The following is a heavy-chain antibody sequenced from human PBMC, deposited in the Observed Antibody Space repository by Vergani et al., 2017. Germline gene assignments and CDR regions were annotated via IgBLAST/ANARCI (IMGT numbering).Heavy chain of an antibody. CDR2: IIPILGIA. Sequence: QVQLVQSGAEVKKPGSSVKVSCKASGGTFSSYTISWVRQAPGQGLEWMGRIIPILGIANYAQKFQGRVTITADKSTSTAYMELSSLRSEDTAVYYCASLKATASQTWDYWGKGTLVTVSS. V-gene: IGHV1-69*02. CDR1: GGTFSSYT. D-gene: IGHD5-12*01. CDR3: ASLKATASQTWDY. J-gene: IGHJ4*02.